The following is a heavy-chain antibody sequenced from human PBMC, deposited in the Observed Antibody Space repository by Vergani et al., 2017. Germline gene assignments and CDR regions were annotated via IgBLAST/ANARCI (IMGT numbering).Heavy chain of an antibody. CDR1: GFTFNHYA. Sequence: EVQLLESGGDLVQPGGSLRLSCAASGFTFNHYAMNWVRQAPGKGLEWVSGISGSGGSTYYAGSVKGRFTISRDSSKNTLYLQMNSLSAGDTAVYYCAKANPRNSGYDYLYYYHAMDVWGHGTTLTVSS. CDR2: ISGSGGST. CDR3: AKANPRNSGYDYLYYYHAMDV. J-gene: IGHJ6*02. V-gene: IGHV3-23*01. D-gene: IGHD5-12*01.